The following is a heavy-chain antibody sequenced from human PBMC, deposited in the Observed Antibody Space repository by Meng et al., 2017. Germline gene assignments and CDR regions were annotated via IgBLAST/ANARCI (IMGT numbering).Heavy chain of an antibody. CDR2: INHSGST. V-gene: IGHV4-34*01. CDR3: ARRGIAARPFYY. D-gene: IGHD6-6*01. CDR1: GGSFSGYY. J-gene: IGHJ4*02. Sequence: QGQLQQWGAGLVKPAETLCLTCAVYGGSFSGYYWSWIRQPPGKGLEWIGEINHSGSTNYNPSLKSRVTISVDTSKNQFSLKLSSVTAADTAVYYCARRGIAARPFYYWGQGTLVTVSS.